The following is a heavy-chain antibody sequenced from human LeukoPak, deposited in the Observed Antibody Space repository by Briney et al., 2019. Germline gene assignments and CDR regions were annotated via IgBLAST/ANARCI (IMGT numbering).Heavy chain of an antibody. CDR2: ISSSGNTI. J-gene: IGHJ6*04. V-gene: IGHV3-48*03. CDR3: AELGITMIGGV. Sequence: GGTLRLPCAASGFTFSSYEMNWVRQAPGKGLEWVSYISSSGNTIHYADSVKGRFTISRDNAKNSLYLQMNSLRAEDTAVYYCAELGITMIGGVWGKGTTVTISS. D-gene: IGHD3-10*02. CDR1: GFTFSSYE.